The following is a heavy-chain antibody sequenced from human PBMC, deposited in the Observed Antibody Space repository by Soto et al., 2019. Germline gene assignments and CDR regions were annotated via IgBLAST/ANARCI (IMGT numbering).Heavy chain of an antibody. CDR3: ATHSPPLAARSYYYYGMDV. J-gene: IGHJ6*02. Sequence: PGGSLRLSCAASGFTFSSYAISWVRQAPGKGLEWVSAISGSGGSTYYADSVKGRFTIPRDNPKNTLDLQMNSLIDEDTALYYCATHSPPLAARSYYYYGMDVCGHETTATLSS. V-gene: IGHV3-23*01. CDR1: GFTFSSYA. D-gene: IGHD6-13*01. CDR2: ISGSGGST.